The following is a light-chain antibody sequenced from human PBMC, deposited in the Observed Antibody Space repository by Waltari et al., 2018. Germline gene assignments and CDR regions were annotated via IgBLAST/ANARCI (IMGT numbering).Light chain of an antibody. V-gene: IGKV3-20*01. CDR3: QQYTYSPA. J-gene: IGKJ1*01. CDR2: GAS. Sequence: DIVLTQSPGTLSLSPGESATLSCRASQIVNSDYLAWDQQKPGQGPRLLIYGASSRATGIPDRFSGSGSGTDFTLIINRLEPEDFAVYYCQQYTYSPAFGLGTKVEIK. CDR1: QIVNSDY.